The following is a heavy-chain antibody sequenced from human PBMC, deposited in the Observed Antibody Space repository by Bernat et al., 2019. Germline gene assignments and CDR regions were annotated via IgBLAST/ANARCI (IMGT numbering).Heavy chain of an antibody. D-gene: IGHD6-19*01. CDR3: AKDLAVAGPINFDY. CDR2: ISGSGDST. CDR1: GFTFSSYA. J-gene: IGHJ4*02. V-gene: IGHV3-23*01. Sequence: EVQVLESGGGLVQPGGSLRLSCAASGFTFSSYAMSWVRQAPGKGLEWVSAISGSGDSTYYADSVKGRFTISRDNSKNTLYLHMNSLRAEDTAVYYCAKDLAVAGPINFDYWGLGTLVTVSS.